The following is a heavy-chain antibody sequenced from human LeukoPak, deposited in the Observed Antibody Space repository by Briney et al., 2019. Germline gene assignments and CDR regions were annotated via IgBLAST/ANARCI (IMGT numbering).Heavy chain of an antibody. J-gene: IGHJ3*02. Sequence: GGSLRLSCAASGFTYSSYWMTWVRQAPGKGLEWVANIKEDGSEKYYVDSVKGRFTISRDNAKNSLSLQMNSLRADDTAVYYCARIWSGKYYGAALDIWGQGTMVTVSS. V-gene: IGHV3-7*01. D-gene: IGHD3-3*01. CDR2: IKEDGSEK. CDR1: GFTYSSYW. CDR3: ARIWSGKYYGAALDI.